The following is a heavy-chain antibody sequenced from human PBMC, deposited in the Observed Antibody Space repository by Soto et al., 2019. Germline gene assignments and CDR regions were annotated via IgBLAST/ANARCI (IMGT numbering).Heavy chain of an antibody. CDR2: IYYSGST. V-gene: IGHV4-39*01. CDR1: GGSISSSSYY. Sequence: QLQLQESGPGLVKPSETLSLTCTVSGGSISSSSYYWGWIRQPPGKGLEWIGSIYYSGSTYYNPSLKSRVTISVDTSKNQFSLKLSSVTAADTAVYYCARSYYCDSSGYYLYFDYWGQGTLVTVSS. J-gene: IGHJ4*02. CDR3: ARSYYCDSSGYYLYFDY. D-gene: IGHD3-22*01.